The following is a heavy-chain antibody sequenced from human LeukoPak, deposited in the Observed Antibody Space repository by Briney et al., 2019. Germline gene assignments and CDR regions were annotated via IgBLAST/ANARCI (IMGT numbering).Heavy chain of an antibody. V-gene: IGHV4-59*01. CDR3: ARFYDAPYYFDY. CDR2: IYYSGST. D-gene: IGHD3-3*01. Sequence: SEPLSLTCTLSGDSLSNYYWSWLRQPPGKGLEWLGYIYYSGSTNYNTSLKGRVTISLNTSNNQFSLKLTSVTAADTAVYYCARFYDAPYYFDYWGQGVLVTVSS. J-gene: IGHJ4*02. CDR1: GDSLSNYY.